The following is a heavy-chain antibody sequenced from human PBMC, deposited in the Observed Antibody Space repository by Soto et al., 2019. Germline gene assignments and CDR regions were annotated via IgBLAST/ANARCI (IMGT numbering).Heavy chain of an antibody. CDR1: GYTFTGYY. J-gene: IGHJ6*02. CDR3: AREGVLMVYASDYYYGMDV. D-gene: IGHD2-8*01. CDR2: INPNSGGT. V-gene: IGHV1-2*04. Sequence: ASVKVSCKASGYTFTGYYMHWARQAPGQGLEWMVWINPNSGGTNYAQKFQGLVTMTRDTSISTAYMELSRLRSDDTAVYYCAREGVLMVYASDYYYGMDVWGQGTTVTVSS.